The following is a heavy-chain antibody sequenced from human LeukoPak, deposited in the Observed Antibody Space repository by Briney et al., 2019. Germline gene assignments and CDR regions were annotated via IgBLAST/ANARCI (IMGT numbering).Heavy chain of an antibody. CDR3: AQSSGSYLSVDY. J-gene: IGHJ4*02. Sequence: PSETLSLTCAVYGGSFSGYYWSWIRQPPGKGLEWIGEINHSGSTNYNPSLKSRVTISVDTSKNQFSLKLSSVTAADTAVYYCAQSSGSYLSVDYWGQGTLVTVSS. CDR1: GGSFSGYY. D-gene: IGHD3-10*01. CDR2: INHSGST. V-gene: IGHV4-34*03.